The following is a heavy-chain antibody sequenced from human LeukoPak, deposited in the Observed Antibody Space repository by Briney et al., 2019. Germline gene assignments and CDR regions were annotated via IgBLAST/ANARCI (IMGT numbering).Heavy chain of an antibody. J-gene: IGHJ4*02. CDR3: ARPPIGGGYCCGPFEY. CDR2: ISDDGSSE. D-gene: IGHD2-15*01. V-gene: IGHV3-30-3*01. Sequence: PGGSMRLSCAAAGFTFNIYAMHWVRQAPGKGLEWVAVISDDGSSENFDESVKGRPTIARDNSKKTLYLQMNRLRGEDTAVYYCARPPIGGGYCCGPFEYRGQGSLVSVSS. CDR1: GFTFNIYA.